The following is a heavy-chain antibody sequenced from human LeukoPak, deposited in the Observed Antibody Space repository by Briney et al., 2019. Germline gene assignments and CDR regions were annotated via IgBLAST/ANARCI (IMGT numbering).Heavy chain of an antibody. CDR3: ARDQRGHDAFDI. V-gene: IGHV3-53*01. Sequence: PGGSLRLSCAASGFTVSSNYMSWVRQAPGKGLEWVSVIYSGGTTYYADSVKGRFTISRDNSKNTLYLQMNSLRAEDTAMYYCARDQRGHDAFDIWGQGTMVTVSS. CDR2: IYSGGTT. J-gene: IGHJ3*02. CDR1: GFTVSSNY.